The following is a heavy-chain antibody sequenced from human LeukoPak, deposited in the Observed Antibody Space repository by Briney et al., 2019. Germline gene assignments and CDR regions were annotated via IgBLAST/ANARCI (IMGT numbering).Heavy chain of an antibody. Sequence: SETLSLTCTVSGGSINTDLYNWAWIRQAPGKGLEWFGSISSTGVPYYNPSLTRRVTMSADTPKSQFSLKLSSVTAADTAVYYCARDGSCYDYWGQGTLVTVSS. V-gene: IGHV4-39*02. CDR3: ARDGSCYDY. CDR1: GGSINTDLYN. CDR2: ISSTGVP. J-gene: IGHJ4*02. D-gene: IGHD2-15*01.